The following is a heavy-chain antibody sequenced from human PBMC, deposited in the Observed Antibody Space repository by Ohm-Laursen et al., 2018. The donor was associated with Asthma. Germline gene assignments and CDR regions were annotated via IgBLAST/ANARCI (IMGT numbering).Heavy chain of an antibody. D-gene: IGHD3-16*02. V-gene: IGHV4-59*01. CDR1: GGSISSYY. Sequence: SETLSLTCAVSGGSISSYYWSWIRQPPGKGLEWIGYIYYSGSTNYNPSLKSRVTISVDTSKNQFSLKLSSVTAADTAVYYCARVSMITFGGVIVTSLYWYFDLWGRGTLATVSS. J-gene: IGHJ2*01. CDR2: IYYSGST. CDR3: ARVSMITFGGVIVTSLYWYFDL.